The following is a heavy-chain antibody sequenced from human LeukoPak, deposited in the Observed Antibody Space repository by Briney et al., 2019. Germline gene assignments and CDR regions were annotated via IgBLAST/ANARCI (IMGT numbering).Heavy chain of an antibody. J-gene: IGHJ4*02. CDR3: ARDVVGSLDY. CDR2: IKGDESAR. V-gene: IGHV3-7*01. D-gene: IGHD1-26*01. CDR1: GFTFTSYW. Sequence: PGGSLRLSCAASGFTFTSYWMPWVRQAPGKGLEWVANIKGDESARHQADSVKGRFTISRDNTRNSLYLQMTNLRGDDTAVYYCARDVVGSLDYWGEGTLVTVSS.